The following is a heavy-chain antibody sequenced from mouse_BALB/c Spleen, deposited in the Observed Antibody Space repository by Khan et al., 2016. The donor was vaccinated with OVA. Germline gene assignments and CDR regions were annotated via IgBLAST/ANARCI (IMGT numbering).Heavy chain of an antibody. D-gene: IGHD2-14*01. Sequence: QIQLVQSGPELKKPGETVKISCKASGYIFTNYGMNWVRQAPGKGLKWMGWINTYTGEPTYADDFKGRFAFSLETSASTAYLQINNLKSEDTATYFCARYRYDDYFDYWAQGTTLAVSS. CDR3: ARYRYDDYFDY. J-gene: IGHJ2*01. CDR2: INTYTGEP. V-gene: IGHV9-3-1*01. CDR1: GYIFTNYG.